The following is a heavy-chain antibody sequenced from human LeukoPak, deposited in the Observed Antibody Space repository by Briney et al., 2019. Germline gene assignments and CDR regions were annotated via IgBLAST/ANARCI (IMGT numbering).Heavy chain of an antibody. Sequence: GRSLRLSCAASGFTFSSYAMSWVRQAPGKGLEWVSAISGSGGSTYYADSVKGRFTISRDNSKNTLYLQMNSLRAEDTAVYYCASSSSGWYGIDYWGQGTLVTVSS. D-gene: IGHD6-19*01. CDR3: ASSSSGWYGIDY. CDR1: GFTFSSYA. CDR2: ISGSGGST. V-gene: IGHV3-23*01. J-gene: IGHJ4*02.